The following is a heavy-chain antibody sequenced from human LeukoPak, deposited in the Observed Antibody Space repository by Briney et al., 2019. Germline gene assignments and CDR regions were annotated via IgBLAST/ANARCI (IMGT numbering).Heavy chain of an antibody. V-gene: IGHV1-69*05. Sequence: SLKVSCKASGGTFSSYAICWVRQAPGQGLEWMGGIIPLFGTANYAQKFQGRLTITTDESTSTAYMELSSLRSEDTAVYYCACIAAHWFDPWGQGTLVTVSS. CDR2: IIPLFGTA. J-gene: IGHJ5*02. CDR1: GGTFSSYA. D-gene: IGHD6-13*01. CDR3: ACIAAHWFDP.